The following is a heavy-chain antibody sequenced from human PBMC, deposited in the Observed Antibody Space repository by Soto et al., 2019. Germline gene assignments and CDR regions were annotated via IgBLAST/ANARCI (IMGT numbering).Heavy chain of an antibody. CDR2: ISYDGSNK. CDR3: AKDRGAARPYYYYYGMDV. J-gene: IGHJ6*02. CDR1: GFTFSSYG. Sequence: GGSLRLSCAASGFTFSSYGMHWVRQAPGKGLEWVAVISYDGSNKYYADSVKGRFTISRDNSKNTLYLQMNSLRAEDTAVYYFAKDRGAARPYYYYYGMDVWGQGTTVTVSS. V-gene: IGHV3-30*18. D-gene: IGHD6-6*01.